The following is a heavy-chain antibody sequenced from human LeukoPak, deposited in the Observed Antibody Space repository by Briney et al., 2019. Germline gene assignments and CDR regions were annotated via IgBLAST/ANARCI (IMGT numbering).Heavy chain of an antibody. V-gene: IGHV1-18*01. CDR3: ARPYYDFWSGYYYFEY. Sequence: ASVKVSCKASGYTFTSYGISWVRQAPGQGLEWMGWISAYNGNTNYAQKLQGRVTMTTDTSTSTAYMELRSLRSDDTAVYYCARPYYDFWSGYYYFEYWGQGTLVTVSS. CDR2: ISAYNGNT. J-gene: IGHJ4*02. D-gene: IGHD3-3*01. CDR1: GYTFTSYG.